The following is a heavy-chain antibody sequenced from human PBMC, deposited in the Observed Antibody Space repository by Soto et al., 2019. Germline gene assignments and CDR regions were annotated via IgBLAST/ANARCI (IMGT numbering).Heavy chain of an antibody. V-gene: IGHV3-30-3*01. D-gene: IGHD3-3*01. J-gene: IGHJ6*02. CDR2: ISYDGSNK. CDR1: GFTFSSYA. CDR3: AREGHTIFGVVSMRGMDV. Sequence: QVQLVESGGGVVQPGRSLRLSCAASGFTFSSYAMHWVRQAPGKGLEWVAVISYDGSNKYYADSVKGRFTISRDNSKNTLYLQMNSLRAEDTAVYYCAREGHTIFGVVSMRGMDVWGQGTTVTVSS.